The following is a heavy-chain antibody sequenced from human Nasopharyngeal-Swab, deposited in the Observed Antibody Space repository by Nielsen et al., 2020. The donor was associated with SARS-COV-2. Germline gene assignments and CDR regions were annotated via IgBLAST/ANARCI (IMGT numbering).Heavy chain of an antibody. D-gene: IGHD4-11*01. CDR3: TKGRADYSNPSFDN. CDR2: ISWNSGSI. Sequence: SLKISCAASGFTFDDYAMHWVRQAPGKGLEWVSGISWNSGSIGYADSVKGRFTISRDNAKNSLYLQMNSLRVDDTALYYCTKGRADYSNPSFDNWGQGTLVTVSS. J-gene: IGHJ4*02. V-gene: IGHV3-9*01. CDR1: GFTFDDYA.